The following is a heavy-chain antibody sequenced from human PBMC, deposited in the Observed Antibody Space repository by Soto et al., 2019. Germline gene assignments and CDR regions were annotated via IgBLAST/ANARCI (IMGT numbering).Heavy chain of an antibody. CDR1: GGSISSNY. V-gene: IGHV4-59*01. CDR2: IYYSGST. D-gene: IGHD3-22*01. Sequence: SETLSLTCTVSGGSISSNYWTWIRQPPGKGLEWIGYIYYSGSTNYNPSLKSRVTISVDTSKNQFSLKLSSVTAADTAVYYCARVGSGYYDSSGYYFDYWGQGTLVTVSS. CDR3: ARVGSGYYDSSGYYFDY. J-gene: IGHJ4*02.